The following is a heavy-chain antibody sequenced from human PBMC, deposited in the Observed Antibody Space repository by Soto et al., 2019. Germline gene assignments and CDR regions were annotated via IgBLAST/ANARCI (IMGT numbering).Heavy chain of an antibody. D-gene: IGHD6-6*01. CDR1: GSTFTSYG. CDR3: ARDGETGSSSSGGGVGYYYCIDV. CDR2: ISAYNGNT. V-gene: IGHV1-18*01. J-gene: IGHJ6*03. Sequence: QVQLVQSGAEVKKPGASVKVSCKAPGSTFTSYGISWVRQAPGQGLAWMGWISAYNGNTNYVQKPQGRVTMTTDTSTSTADMELRSLRSDDTAVYDCARDGETGSSSSGGGVGYYYCIDVWGKGTTVTVSS.